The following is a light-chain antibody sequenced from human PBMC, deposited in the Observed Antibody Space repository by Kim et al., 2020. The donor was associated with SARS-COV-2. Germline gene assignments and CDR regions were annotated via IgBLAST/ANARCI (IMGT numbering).Light chain of an antibody. Sequence: SVGDRVTITRRASQSIGDYLNWYQHRPGKAPKLLIHAASSLQSDVPSRFSGSVSGTDFTLTISGLQPEDFTTYFCQQSYSTPHITFGPGTRLEIK. CDR1: QSIGDY. J-gene: IGKJ5*01. CDR3: QQSYSTPHIT. CDR2: AAS. V-gene: IGKV1-39*01.